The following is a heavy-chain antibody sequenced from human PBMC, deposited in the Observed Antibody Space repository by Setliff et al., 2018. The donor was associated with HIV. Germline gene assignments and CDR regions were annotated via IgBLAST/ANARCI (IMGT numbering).Heavy chain of an antibody. V-gene: IGHV4-4*02. D-gene: IGHD3-22*01. CDR1: GGSISSSNW. CDR3: ARGVYYDSSGLDAFDI. CDR2: IYHSGST. J-gene: IGHJ3*02. Sequence: SETLSLTCAVSGGSISSSNWWNWVRQPPGKGLEWIGEIYHSGSTNYNSSLKSRVTISVDKSKNQFSLKLSSVTAADTAVYYCARGVYYDSSGLDAFDIWGQGTMVTVSS.